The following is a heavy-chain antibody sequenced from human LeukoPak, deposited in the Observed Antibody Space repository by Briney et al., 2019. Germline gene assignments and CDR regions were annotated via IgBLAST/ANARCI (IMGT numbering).Heavy chain of an antibody. D-gene: IGHD6-13*01. CDR3: ASQYSSRLNDAFDI. Sequence: SVKVSCKASGYTFTSYGISWVRQAPGQGLEWMGRIIPILGIANYAQKFQGRVTITADKSTSTAYMELSSLRSEDTAVYYCASQYSSRLNDAFDIWGQGTMVTVSS. CDR1: GYTFTSYG. CDR2: IIPILGIA. V-gene: IGHV1-69*04. J-gene: IGHJ3*02.